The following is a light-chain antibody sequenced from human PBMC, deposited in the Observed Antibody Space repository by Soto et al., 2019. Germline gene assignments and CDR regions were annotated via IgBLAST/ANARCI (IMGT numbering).Light chain of an antibody. CDR3: CSYAGSSTFGNYV. Sequence: SALTQPASVSGSPGQSITISCTETSSDVGSYNLVSWYQQHPGKAPKLMIYEVSKRPSGVSNRFSGSKSGNTASLTISGLQADDEADYYCCSYAGSSTFGNYVFGTGTKVTV. CDR1: SSDVGSYNL. V-gene: IGLV2-23*02. CDR2: EVS. J-gene: IGLJ1*01.